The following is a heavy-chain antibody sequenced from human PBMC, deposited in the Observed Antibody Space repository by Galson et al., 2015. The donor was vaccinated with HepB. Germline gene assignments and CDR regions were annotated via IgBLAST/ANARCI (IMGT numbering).Heavy chain of an antibody. V-gene: IGHV3-23*01. Sequence: SLRLSCAASGFTFSSYGMNWVRQAPGKGLEWVSSIRNSGDSTYDADSVKGRFTISRDNSKDTLYLQMNSLRAEDTAVYHCAKDRGSGWDWSDWCFDLWGRGTLVTVSS. CDR1: GFTFSSYG. D-gene: IGHD1-26*01. CDR2: IRNSGDST. CDR3: AKDRGSGWDWSDWCFDL. J-gene: IGHJ2*01.